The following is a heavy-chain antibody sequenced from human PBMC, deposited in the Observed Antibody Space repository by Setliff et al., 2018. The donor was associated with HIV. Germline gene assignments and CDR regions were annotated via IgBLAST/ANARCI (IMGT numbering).Heavy chain of an antibody. J-gene: IGHJ6*03. Sequence: SVKVSCKASGGTFSDSAINWVRQAPGQGLEWMGRIIPVFGTANYAPKFPDRVTITADKSTSTAYLELSSLRSDDTAVYYCAKEVATTFYYRYMDVWGTG. D-gene: IGHD5-12*01. CDR3: AKEVATTFYYRYMDV. V-gene: IGHV1-69*06. CDR1: GGTFSDSA. CDR2: IIPVFGTA.